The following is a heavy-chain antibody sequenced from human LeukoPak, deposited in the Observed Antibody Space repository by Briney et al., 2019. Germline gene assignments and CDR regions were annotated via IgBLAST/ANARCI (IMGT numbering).Heavy chain of an antibody. Sequence: GESLKISCKGSGYSFTSYWIGWVRQMPGKGLEWMGIIYPGDSDTRYSPSFQGQVTISADSSISAAYLQWSSLEASDTAVYYCARAKRGDYHWWFDSWGQGILVTVSS. V-gene: IGHV5-51*01. D-gene: IGHD2-21*01. J-gene: IGHJ5*01. CDR3: ARAKRGDYHWWFDS. CDR2: IYPGDSDT. CDR1: GYSFTSYW.